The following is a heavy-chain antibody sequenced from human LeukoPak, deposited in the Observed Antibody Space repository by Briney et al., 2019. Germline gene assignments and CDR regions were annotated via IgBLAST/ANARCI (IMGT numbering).Heavy chain of an antibody. D-gene: IGHD1-26*01. J-gene: IGHJ5*02. Sequence: PGGSLRLSCAASGFTFNAYCLNWVRQAPGKGLEWVSSISSSGLIYYTDSVKGRFTTSRDNAKNSLYLQMNSLRDEDSAVYFCAKDFLGGASTWGQGTLVTVSS. CDR3: AKDFLGGAST. CDR1: GFTFNAYC. CDR2: ISSSGLI. V-gene: IGHV3-69-1*01.